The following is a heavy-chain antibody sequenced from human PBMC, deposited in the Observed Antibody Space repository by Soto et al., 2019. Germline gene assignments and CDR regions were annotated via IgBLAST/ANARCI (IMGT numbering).Heavy chain of an antibody. CDR2: ISNSGST. D-gene: IGHD5-18*01. Sequence: TLSLTCTGSGGSVTSDEGYWSWIRQSPGKGLEWIGYISNSGSTGYNPSLKTRLSMSVDRSKNQFTLRLTSVAAADTAVYFCATESGSTYGYFDYWGQGTQVTVSS. J-gene: IGHJ4*02. CDR1: GGSVTSDEGY. V-gene: IGHV4-30-4*01. CDR3: ATESGSTYGYFDY.